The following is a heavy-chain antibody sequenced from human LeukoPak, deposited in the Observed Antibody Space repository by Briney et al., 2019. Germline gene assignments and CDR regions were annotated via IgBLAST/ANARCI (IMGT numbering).Heavy chain of an antibody. J-gene: IGHJ5*02. CDR3: ARAIFGVVIIYGRDYWFDP. Sequence: GGSLRLSCAASGFTFSDYYMSWIRQAPGKGLEWVSYISSSGSTIYYADSVKGRFTISRDNAKNSLYLQMNSLRAEDTAVYYCARAIFGVVIIYGRDYWFDPWGQGTLVTVSS. CDR1: GFTFSDYY. D-gene: IGHD3-3*01. V-gene: IGHV3-11*04. CDR2: ISSSGSTI.